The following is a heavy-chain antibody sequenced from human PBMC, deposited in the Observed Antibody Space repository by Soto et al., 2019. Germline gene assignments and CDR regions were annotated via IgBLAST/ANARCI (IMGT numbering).Heavy chain of an antibody. CDR1: GFTFSSYA. V-gene: IGHV3-30-3*01. CDR2: ISYDGSNK. CDR3: ARDSITIFGVVITGSYGMDV. D-gene: IGHD3-3*01. J-gene: IGHJ6*02. Sequence: LRLSCAASGFTFSSYAMHWVRQAPGKGLEWVAVISYDGSNKYYADSVKGRFTISRDNSKNTLYLQMNSLRAEDTAVYYCARDSITIFGVVITGSYGMDVWGQGTTVTVSS.